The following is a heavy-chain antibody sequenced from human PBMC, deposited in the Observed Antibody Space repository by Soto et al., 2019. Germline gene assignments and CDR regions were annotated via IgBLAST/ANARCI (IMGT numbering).Heavy chain of an antibody. CDR3: ARSQYDLSSGYYFDY. CDR1: GGSISSYY. J-gene: IGHJ4*02. Sequence: PSETLSLSCTVSGGSISSYYWSWIRQPAGKGLEWIGRIYTSGSTNYNPSLKSRVTMSVDTSKNQFSLKLSSVTAADTAVYYCARSQYDLSSGYYFDYWGQGTLVTVS. V-gene: IGHV4-4*07. CDR2: IYTSGST. D-gene: IGHD3-3*01.